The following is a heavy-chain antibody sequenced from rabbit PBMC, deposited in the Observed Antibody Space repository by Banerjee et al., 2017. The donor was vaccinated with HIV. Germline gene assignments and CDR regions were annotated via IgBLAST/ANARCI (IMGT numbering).Heavy chain of an antibody. CDR2: IHSGDGST. J-gene: IGHJ4*01. D-gene: IGHD7-1*01. CDR3: ARGDGAYAGYDGL. V-gene: IGHV1S40*01. Sequence: QSLEESGGDLVKPGASLTLTCTASGIDFSSYYYMCWVRQAPGKGLEWIGCIHSGDGSTYYASWAKGRYTISKTSSTTVTLQMTSLTAADTATYFCARGDGAYAGYDGLWGPGTLVTVS. CDR1: GIDFSSYYY.